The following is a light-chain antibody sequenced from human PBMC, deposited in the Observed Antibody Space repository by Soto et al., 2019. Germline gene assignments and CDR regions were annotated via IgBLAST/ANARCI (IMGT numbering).Light chain of an antibody. Sequence: AIPMTLSPSAVSASTRDRVSITCRATQDIGTYLAWYQQIPGKAPKLLIYDASTLQTGVPSRFSGSGSGTDFTLTISYLQSEDFGTYYCQQFYNYPRPFGQGTMV. CDR2: DAS. CDR3: QQFYNYPRP. V-gene: IGKV1-8*01. J-gene: IGKJ1*01. CDR1: QDIGTY.